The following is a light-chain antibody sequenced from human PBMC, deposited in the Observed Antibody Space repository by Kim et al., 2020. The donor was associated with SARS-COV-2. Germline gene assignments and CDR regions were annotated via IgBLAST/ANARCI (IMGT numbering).Light chain of an antibody. CDR1: GSCVGGYDS. V-gene: IGLV2-8*03. Sequence: GQSVTVSSTCIGSCVGGYDSFSLHQHHPRAPPRLVFYKVHQRPSGVPDRSFGSKSGTASSLTASALPPEDEAVYYCCSYTAFNTLIFGGGTKVTVL. CDR3: CSYTAFNTLI. J-gene: IGLJ1*01. CDR2: KVH.